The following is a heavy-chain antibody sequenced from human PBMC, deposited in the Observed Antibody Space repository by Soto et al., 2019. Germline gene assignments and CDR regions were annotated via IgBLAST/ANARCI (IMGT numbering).Heavy chain of an antibody. J-gene: IGHJ4*02. V-gene: IGHV3-23*01. CDR2: ISTSIDAT. CDR3: AKDRTVEVRNFEY. Sequence: VGSLRLSCASSVCAFSNYAMHWVRHSPGKWLEWVSSISTSIDATYYADSVKGRFTISRDDSKNTLYLQMNSLRAEDSAVYYCAKDRTVEVRNFEYLGQGTQVIVS. CDR1: VCAFSNYA. D-gene: IGHD3-10*01.